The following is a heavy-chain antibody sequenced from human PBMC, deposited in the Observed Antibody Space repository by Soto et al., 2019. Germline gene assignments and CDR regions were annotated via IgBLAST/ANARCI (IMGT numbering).Heavy chain of an antibody. CDR2: IYHSGST. CDR1: GGSISSSNW. D-gene: IGHD6-13*01. Sequence: QVQLQESGPGLVKPSGTLSLTCAVSGGSISSSNWWSWVRQPPGKGLEWIGEIYHSGSTNYNPSLKSRVTISVDKSKNQFSLKLSSVTAADTAVYYCARDLASGGSSWYRGDYYYGMDVWGQGTTVTVSS. J-gene: IGHJ6*02. V-gene: IGHV4-4*02. CDR3: ARDLASGGSSWYRGDYYYGMDV.